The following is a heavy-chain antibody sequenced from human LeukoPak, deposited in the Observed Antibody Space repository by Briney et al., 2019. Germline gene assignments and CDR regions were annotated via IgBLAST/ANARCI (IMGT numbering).Heavy chain of an antibody. V-gene: IGHV1-58*02. CDR1: GLTFTSSA. CDR3: AASLVATIASADY. J-gene: IGHJ4*02. CDR2: IVVGSGNT. D-gene: IGHD5-12*01. Sequence: SVKVSCKASGLTFTSSAMQWVRQARGQRLAWIGWIVVGSGNTNYAQKFQERVTITRDMSTSTAYMELSSLRSEDTAAYYCAASLVATIASADYWGQGTLVTVSS.